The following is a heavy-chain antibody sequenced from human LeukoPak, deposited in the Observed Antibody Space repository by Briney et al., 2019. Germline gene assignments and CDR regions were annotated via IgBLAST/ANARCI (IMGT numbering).Heavy chain of an antibody. V-gene: IGHV3-23*01. CDR1: GFTFSSYA. J-gene: IGHJ3*02. D-gene: IGHD2-15*01. Sequence: GASLRLSCAASGFTFSSYAMSWVRQAPGKGLEWVSAISGSGGSTYYADSVKGRFTISRDNSKNTLYLQMSSLRAEDTAVYYCAKDIVVVVAATHDAFDIWGQGTMVTVSS. CDR3: AKDIVVVVAATHDAFDI. CDR2: ISGSGGST.